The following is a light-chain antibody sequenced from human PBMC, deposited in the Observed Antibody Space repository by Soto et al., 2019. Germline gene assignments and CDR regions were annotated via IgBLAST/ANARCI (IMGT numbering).Light chain of an antibody. CDR2: DVS. CDR1: TSDVGAYNY. V-gene: IGLV2-14*03. J-gene: IGLJ2*01. Sequence: QAVVTQPASVSGSPGQSITISCTGTTSDVGAYNYVSWYQQHPGKVPKLMIFDVSHRPSGVSNRFSGSKSGNTASLTISGLQAEDEADYYCSSYTISNSVVFGGGTQLTVL. CDR3: SSYTISNSVV.